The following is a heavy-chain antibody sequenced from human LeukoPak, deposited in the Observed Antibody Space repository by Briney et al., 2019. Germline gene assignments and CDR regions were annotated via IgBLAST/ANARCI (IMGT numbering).Heavy chain of an antibody. D-gene: IGHD4-17*01. CDR3: ARAGYGDYDFDY. V-gene: IGHV3-23*01. CDR1: GLTFSSYA. Sequence: PGGSLRLSCAASGLTFSSYAMSWVRQAPGKGLEWVSAISGSGGSTYYADSVKGRFTISRDNSKNTLYLQMNSLRAEDTAVYYCARAGYGDYDFDYWGQGTLVTVSS. CDR2: ISGSGGST. J-gene: IGHJ4*02.